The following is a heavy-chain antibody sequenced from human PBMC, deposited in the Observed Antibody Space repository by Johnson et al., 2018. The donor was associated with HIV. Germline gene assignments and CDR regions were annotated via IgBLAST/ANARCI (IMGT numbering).Heavy chain of an antibody. D-gene: IGHD3-9*01. CDR1: GFTFNEYG. J-gene: IGHJ3*02. CDR2: INWNGDST. CDR3: ARVSFLTGYYNVMGGLVDIFDI. V-gene: IGHV3-20*04. Sequence: VQLVESGGGVVRPGGSLRLSCAASGFTFNEYGMSWVRQVSGKGLEWVSAINWNGDSTSYADSVTGRFTIHRDNAKNSLYLQMSSLRAEDTAVYYCARVSFLTGYYNVMGGLVDIFDIWGQGTMVTVSS.